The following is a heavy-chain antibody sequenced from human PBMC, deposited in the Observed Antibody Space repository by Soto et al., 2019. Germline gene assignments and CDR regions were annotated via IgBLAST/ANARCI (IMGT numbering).Heavy chain of an antibody. CDR1: GGSISSSSYY. V-gene: IGHV4-39*01. D-gene: IGHD1-26*01. CDR3: ARSAAYSGSYEFDY. CDR2: IHYSGST. J-gene: IGHJ4*02. Sequence: SETLSLTCTVSGGSISSSSYYWGWIRQPPGKGLEWIGSIHYSGSTYYNPSLKSRVTISVDTSKNQFSLKLSSVTAADTAVYYCARSAAYSGSYEFDYWGQGTLVTVSS.